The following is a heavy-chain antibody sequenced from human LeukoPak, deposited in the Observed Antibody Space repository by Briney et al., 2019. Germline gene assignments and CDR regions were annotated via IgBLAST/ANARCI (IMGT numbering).Heavy chain of an antibody. V-gene: IGHV3-23*01. CDR3: AQLNPQLYCSGGSCYSDY. Sequence: GGSLRLSCAASGFTFSSYAMSWVRQAPGKGLEWVSAISGSGGSTYYADSVKGRFTISGDNSKNTLYLQMNSLRAEDTAVYYCAQLNPQLYCSGGSCYSDYWGQGTLVTVSS. J-gene: IGHJ4*02. CDR1: GFTFSSYA. D-gene: IGHD2-15*01. CDR2: ISGSGGST.